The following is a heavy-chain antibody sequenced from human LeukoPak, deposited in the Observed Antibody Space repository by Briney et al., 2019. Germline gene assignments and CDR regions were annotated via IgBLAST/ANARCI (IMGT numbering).Heavy chain of an antibody. CDR3: AREAPHSLWFDP. CDR2: IYPTSGGT. J-gene: IGHJ5*02. D-gene: IGHD2-21*01. V-gene: IGHV1-46*01. Sequence: ASVKVSCKASGYTFINYYMHWVRQAPGQGPEWMGIIYPTSGGTDCAQKFQGRVTMTRDTSTNTVYMELSSLISEDTAVYYCAREAPHSLWFDPWGQGTLVTVSS. CDR1: GYTFINYY.